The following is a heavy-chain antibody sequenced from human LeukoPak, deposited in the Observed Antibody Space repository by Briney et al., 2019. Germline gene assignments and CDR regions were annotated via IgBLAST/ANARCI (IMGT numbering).Heavy chain of an antibody. CDR3: ARADSGGYYFDY. Sequence: GGSLRLSCAASGFTFSSYSMNWVRQAPGKGLEWVSSISSSSYIYYADSVKGRFTISRDNAKNSLYLQMNSLRAEDTAVYYCARADSGGYYFDYWGQGTLVTVSS. D-gene: IGHD1-26*01. CDR1: GFTFSSYS. J-gene: IGHJ4*02. V-gene: IGHV3-21*01. CDR2: ISSSSYI.